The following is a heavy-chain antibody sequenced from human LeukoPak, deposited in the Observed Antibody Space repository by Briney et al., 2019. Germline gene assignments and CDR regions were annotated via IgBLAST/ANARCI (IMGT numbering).Heavy chain of an antibody. CDR2: IYYSGST. CDR3: ARVGLELQQGGFDY. D-gene: IGHD1-26*01. Sequence: PSETLSLTCTVSGVSISSSSYYWGWLPQPPGKGLGGIGSIYYSGSTYYNPSLKSRVTISVDTSKNQFSLKLSSVTAADTAVYYCARVGLELQQGGFDYWGQGTLVTVSS. J-gene: IGHJ4*02. CDR1: GVSISSSSYY. V-gene: IGHV4-39*07.